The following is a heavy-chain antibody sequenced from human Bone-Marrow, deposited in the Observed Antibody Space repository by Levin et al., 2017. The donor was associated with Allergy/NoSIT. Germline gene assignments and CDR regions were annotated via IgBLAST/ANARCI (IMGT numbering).Heavy chain of an antibody. CDR1: GFAFSDYN. J-gene: IGHJ4*02. D-gene: IGHD5-18*01. CDR2: MSESTSYI. Sequence: GGSLRLSCAASGFAFSDYNMMWVRQAPGKGLEWVASMSESTSYIYYAAAVTGRFTISRDNAKNSLYLEMSGLRVEDTAVYFCAGAGGYSYVTAVDWGQGVLLTVSS. V-gene: IGHV3-21*01. CDR3: AGAGGYSYVTAVD.